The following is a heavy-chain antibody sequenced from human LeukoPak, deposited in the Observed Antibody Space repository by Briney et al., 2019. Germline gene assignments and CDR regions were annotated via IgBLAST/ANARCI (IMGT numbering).Heavy chain of an antibody. Sequence: ASVKVSCKASGYTFTSYGISWVRQAPGQGLEWMGWISAYNGNTNYAQKPQGRVTMTTDTSTSTAYMELRSLRSDDTAVYYCARDRTYYDYVWGSYRPFGFGYWGQGTLVTVSS. J-gene: IGHJ4*02. CDR1: GYTFTSYG. CDR3: ARDRTYYDYVWGSYRPFGFGY. V-gene: IGHV1-18*01. D-gene: IGHD3-16*02. CDR2: ISAYNGNT.